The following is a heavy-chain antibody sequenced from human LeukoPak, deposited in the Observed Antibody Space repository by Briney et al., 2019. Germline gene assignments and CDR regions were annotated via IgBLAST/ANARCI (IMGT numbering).Heavy chain of an antibody. Sequence: GGSLRLSCAASGFTFSRYSMNWVRQAPGKGLEWVSSVSSSSSYIYYADSVKGRFTISRDNAKNSVFLQMNSLRAEDTAVYYCARAEGYGSFDYWGQGALVTVSS. CDR2: VSSSSSYI. V-gene: IGHV3-21*01. CDR1: GFTFSRYS. CDR3: ARAEGYGSFDY. J-gene: IGHJ4*02. D-gene: IGHD5-12*01.